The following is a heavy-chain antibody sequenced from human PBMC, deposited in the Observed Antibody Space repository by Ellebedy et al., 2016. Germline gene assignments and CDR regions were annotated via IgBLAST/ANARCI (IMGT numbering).Heavy chain of an antibody. CDR1: GFTFGSYW. Sequence: GGSLRLSCAASGFTFGSYWMSWVRQAPGKGLEWVATIKQDGSEKNYVDSVKGRLAISRDNARSSLYLQMNSLSAEDTAVYYCGRGQTKFEYWGQGTLVTVSS. CDR3: GRGQTKFEY. J-gene: IGHJ4*02. D-gene: IGHD2-8*01. V-gene: IGHV3-7*01. CDR2: IKQDGSEK.